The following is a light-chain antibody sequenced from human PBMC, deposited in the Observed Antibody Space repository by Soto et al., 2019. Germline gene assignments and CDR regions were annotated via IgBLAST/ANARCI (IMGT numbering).Light chain of an antibody. CDR2: GAS. CDR1: QSVRSTY. CDR3: QQFSGSVT. J-gene: IGKJ4*01. V-gene: IGKV3-20*01. Sequence: EVVLTQSPGTLSLSPGERATLSCRASQSVRSTYLAWYQQKPGQASRLLIYGASKRQRGVPDRFSGGGSETDFTLTISSLEPEDFAVYYCQQFSGSVTFGGGTRVDIK.